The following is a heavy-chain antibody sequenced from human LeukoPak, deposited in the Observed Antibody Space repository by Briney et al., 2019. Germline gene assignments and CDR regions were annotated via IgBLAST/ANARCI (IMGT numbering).Heavy chain of an antibody. J-gene: IGHJ4*02. CDR3: ARGGSWYPYFDY. CDR2: ISSSSSYM. V-gene: IGHV3-21*01. D-gene: IGHD6-13*01. CDR1: GFTFSSYS. Sequence: GGSLRLSCAASGFTFSSYSMNWVRQAPGKGLEWVSSISSSSSYMYYADSVKGRFTISRDNAKNSLYLQMNSLRAEDTAVYYCARGGSWYPYFDYWGQGTLVTVSS.